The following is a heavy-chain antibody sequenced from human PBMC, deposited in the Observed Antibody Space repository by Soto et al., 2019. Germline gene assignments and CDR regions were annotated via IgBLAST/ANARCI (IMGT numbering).Heavy chain of an antibody. D-gene: IGHD3-9*01. Sequence: PSETLSLTCTVSGGSISSYYWSWIRQPPGKGLEWIGYIYYSGSTNYNPSLKSRVTISVDTSKNQFSLKLSSVTAADTAVYYCARDRLANWFDPWGQGTLVTVSS. CDR2: IYYSGST. CDR1: GGSISSYY. V-gene: IGHV4-59*01. J-gene: IGHJ5*02. CDR3: ARDRLANWFDP.